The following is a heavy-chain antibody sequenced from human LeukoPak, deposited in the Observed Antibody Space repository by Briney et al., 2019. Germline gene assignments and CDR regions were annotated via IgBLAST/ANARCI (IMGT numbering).Heavy chain of an antibody. CDR2: IKQDGGEK. Sequence: GGSLRLSCAASGSTFSSYWMSRVRQAPGKGLEWVANIKQDGGEKYYVDSVKGRFTISRDNAKNSLYLQMNSLRPEDTAVYYCAGRGDGNLYYFDHWGQGTLVTASS. CDR1: GSTFSSYW. CDR3: AGRGDGNLYYFDH. J-gene: IGHJ4*02. V-gene: IGHV3-7*04. D-gene: IGHD5-24*01.